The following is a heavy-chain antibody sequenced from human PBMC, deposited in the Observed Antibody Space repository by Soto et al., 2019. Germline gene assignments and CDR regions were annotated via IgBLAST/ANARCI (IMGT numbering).Heavy chain of an antibody. J-gene: IGHJ4*02. D-gene: IGHD3-16*01. Sequence: SLPLSLERRVGGDCICRWSPYWKRQPPGKGLDWIGYIYYSESTNYNPSLKSRVTISVDTSKNQFSLKLSSVTAADTAVYYCARAWGGNVFDYWGQGAPVTVSS. V-gene: IGHV4-59*08. CDR1: GDCICRWS. CDR2: IYYSEST. CDR3: ARAWGGNVFDY.